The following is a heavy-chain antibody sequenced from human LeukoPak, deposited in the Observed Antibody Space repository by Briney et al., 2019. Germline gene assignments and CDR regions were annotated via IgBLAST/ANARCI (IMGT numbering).Heavy chain of an antibody. J-gene: IGHJ6*02. CDR3: ARSIVGATWRAYYYYGMDV. V-gene: IGHV1-2*02. Sequence: ASVKVSCKASGYTFTGYYMHWVRQAPGQGLEWMGWINPNSGGTNYAQKFQGRVTMTRDTSISTAYMELSRLRSDDTAVYYCARSIVGATWRAYYYYGMDVWGQGTTVTVSS. CDR1: GYTFTGYY. CDR2: INPNSGGT. D-gene: IGHD1-26*01.